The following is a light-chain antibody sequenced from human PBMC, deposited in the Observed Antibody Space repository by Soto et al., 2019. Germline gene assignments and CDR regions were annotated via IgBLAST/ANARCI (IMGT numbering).Light chain of an antibody. CDR3: SSYAASNNLGV. CDR2: EVS. Sequence: QSALTQPPSASGSPGQSVTISCTGTSSDVGDYNYVSWYQQHPGKAPKLMIYEVSKRPSGVPDRFSGSKSGNTASLTVSGLQAEDEADYYCSSYAASNNLGVFGGGTKLTVL. CDR1: SSDVGDYNY. V-gene: IGLV2-8*01. J-gene: IGLJ2*01.